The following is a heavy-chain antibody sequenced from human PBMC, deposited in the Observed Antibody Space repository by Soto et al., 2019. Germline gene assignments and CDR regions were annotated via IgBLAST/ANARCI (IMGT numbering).Heavy chain of an antibody. D-gene: IGHD3-3*01. V-gene: IGHV4-4*07. Sequence: PSETLSLTCTVSGGSISSYYWSWIRQPAGKGLDWIGRIYTSGSTNYNPSLKSRVTTSVDTSKNQFSLKLSSVTAADTAVYYCAREAYDFWSGYLDYWGQGTLVNVSS. J-gene: IGHJ4*02. CDR2: IYTSGST. CDR3: AREAYDFWSGYLDY. CDR1: GGSISSYY.